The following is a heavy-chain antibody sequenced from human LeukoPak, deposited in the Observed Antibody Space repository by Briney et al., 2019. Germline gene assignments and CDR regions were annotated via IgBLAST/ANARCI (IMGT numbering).Heavy chain of an antibody. CDR3: ARASYYYYYMDV. CDR1: GGTFSSYT. Sequence: SVKVSCKASGGTFSSYTISWVRQAPGQGLEWMGRIIPILGIANYAQKFQGRVTITADKSTSTAYMGLSSLRSEDTAVYYCARASYYYYYMDVWGKGTTVTVSS. V-gene: IGHV1-69*02. J-gene: IGHJ6*03. CDR2: IIPILGIA.